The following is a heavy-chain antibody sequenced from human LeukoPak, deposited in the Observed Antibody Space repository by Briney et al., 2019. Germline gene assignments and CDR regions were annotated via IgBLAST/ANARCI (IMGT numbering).Heavy chain of an antibody. V-gene: IGHV3-9*01. CDR2: ITWNSGEI. CDR3: AKARAYSSNSVFDY. CDR1: GFTFDENA. D-gene: IGHD6-13*01. J-gene: IGHJ4*02. Sequence: GGSLRLSCVVSGFTFDENAVHWVRQAPGKGLEWVSGITWNSGEIAYADSVKGRFTISRDNAKNSLYLQMNSLRPDDTAFYYCAKARAYSSNSVFDYWGQGTLVTVSS.